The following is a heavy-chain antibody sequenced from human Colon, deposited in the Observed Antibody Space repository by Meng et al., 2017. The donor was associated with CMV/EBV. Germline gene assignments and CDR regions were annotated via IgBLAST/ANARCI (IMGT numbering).Heavy chain of an antibody. J-gene: IGHJ3*02. Sequence: GGSLRLSCAASGFTFSNYEMDWVRQAPGKGLEWVSYISDSGSTTYYAASVKGRFTISRDNARKSLYLQMNSLRAEDTAVYYCARDGSPINYDSSGYPPSIDAFDIWGQGTMVTVSS. CDR2: ISDSGSTT. V-gene: IGHV3-48*03. CDR3: ARDGSPINYDSSGYPPSIDAFDI. CDR1: GFTFSNYE. D-gene: IGHD3-22*01.